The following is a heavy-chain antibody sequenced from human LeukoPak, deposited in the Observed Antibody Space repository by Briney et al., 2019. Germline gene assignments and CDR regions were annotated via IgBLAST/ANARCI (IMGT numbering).Heavy chain of an antibody. V-gene: IGHV4-39*01. CDR1: GGSISSSSYY. Sequence: SETLSLTCTVSGGSISSSSYYWGWIRQPPGKGLEWIGSIYYSGSTYYNPSLKSRVTISVDTSKNQFSLNLSSVTAADTAVYYCARSYSYYYYYYGMDVWGQGTTVTVSS. CDR3: ARSYSYYYYYYGMDV. D-gene: IGHD4-11*01. J-gene: IGHJ6*02. CDR2: IYYSGST.